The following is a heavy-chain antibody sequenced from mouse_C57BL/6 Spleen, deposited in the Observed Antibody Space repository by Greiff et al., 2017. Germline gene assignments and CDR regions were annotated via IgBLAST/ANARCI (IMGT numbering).Heavy chain of an antibody. V-gene: IGHV5-17*01. J-gene: IGHJ2*01. CDR1: GFTFSDYG. D-gene: IGHD4-1*01. CDR2: ISSCSSTI. Sequence: DVQLVQSGGGLVKPGGSLKLSCAASGFTFSDYGMHWARQAPEKGLEWVAYISSCSSTIYYADTVKGRFTISRDKAKNTLFLQMSSLRSEDTAMYYWARTGYFDYWGQGTTLTVSS. CDR3: ARTGYFDY.